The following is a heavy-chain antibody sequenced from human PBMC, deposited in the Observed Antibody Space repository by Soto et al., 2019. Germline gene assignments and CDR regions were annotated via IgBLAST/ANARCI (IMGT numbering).Heavy chain of an antibody. V-gene: IGHV3-30-3*01. CDR3: ARDGAPIVVVVAAMMQRHYYYGMDV. J-gene: IGHJ6*02. CDR1: GFTFSSYA. CDR2: ISYDGSNK. D-gene: IGHD2-15*01. Sequence: QVQLVESGGGVVQPGRSLRLSCAASGFTFSSYAMHWVRQAPGKGLEWVAVISYDGSNKYYADSVKGRFTISRDNSKNTLYLQMNSLRAEDTAVYYCARDGAPIVVVVAAMMQRHYYYGMDVWGQGTTVTVSS.